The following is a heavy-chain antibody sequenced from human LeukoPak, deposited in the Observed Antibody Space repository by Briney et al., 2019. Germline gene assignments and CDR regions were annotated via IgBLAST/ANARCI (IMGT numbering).Heavy chain of an antibody. CDR1: GGSISSYY. J-gene: IGHJ3*02. CDR3: ARLNRLLLWFGELFHDAFDI. V-gene: IGHV4-59*08. Sequence: PSETLSLTCTVSGGSISSYYWSWIRQHPGKGLEWIGYIYYSGSTNYNPSLKSRVTISVDTSKNQFSLKLSSVTAADTAVYYCARLNRLLLWFGELFHDAFDIWGQGTMVTVSS. CDR2: IYYSGST. D-gene: IGHD3-10*01.